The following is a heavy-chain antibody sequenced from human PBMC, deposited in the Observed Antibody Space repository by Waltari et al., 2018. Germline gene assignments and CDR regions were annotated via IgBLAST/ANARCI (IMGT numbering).Heavy chain of an antibody. CDR2: IKEDGTDK. CDR3: ARANWGSGDY. Sequence: EVHLVEYGGGLVQPGGSLRLSCVDSGFTFSGYWMSWVRQAPGKGLEWVANIKEDGTDKYYVDSVKGRFIISRDNAKNSLYLQMNTLRVEDTAIYYCARANWGSGDYWGRGTLVTVSS. J-gene: IGHJ4*02. D-gene: IGHD7-27*01. CDR1: GFTFSGYW. V-gene: IGHV3-7*01.